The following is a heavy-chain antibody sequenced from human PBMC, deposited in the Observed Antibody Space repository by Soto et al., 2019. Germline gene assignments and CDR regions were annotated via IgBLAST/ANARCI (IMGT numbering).Heavy chain of an antibody. CDR1: GFTFSSYS. CDR2: ISSSSSYI. CDR3: ARVAWGESQGAFDI. Sequence: GGSLRLSCAASGFTFSSYSMNWVRQAPGKGLEWVSSISSSSSYIYYADSVKGRFTISRDNAKNSLYLQMNSLRAEDTAVYYCARVAWGESQGAFDIWGQGTMVTVSS. V-gene: IGHV3-21*01. J-gene: IGHJ3*02. D-gene: IGHD7-27*01.